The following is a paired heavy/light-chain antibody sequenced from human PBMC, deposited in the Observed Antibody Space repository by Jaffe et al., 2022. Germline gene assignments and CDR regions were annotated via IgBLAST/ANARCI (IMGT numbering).Heavy chain of an antibody. J-gene: IGHJ4*02. CDR3: ASSTYTNGLNYYFDY. V-gene: IGHV5-51*03. D-gene: IGHD6-19*01. Sequence: EVLLVQSGAEVKKPGESLKISCKGSEYSFTTYWIAWVRQMPGKGLEWVGIIYPGDSDTRYSPSFQGQVTISADKSISTAYLQWSSLKASDTAMYYCASSTYTNGLNYYFDYWGQGTLVTVSS. CDR2: IYPGDSDT. CDR1: EYSFTTYW.
Light chain of an antibody. J-gene: IGLJ2*01. V-gene: IGLV2-14*03. Sequence: QSALTQPASVSGSPGQSITISCTGTSSDVGGYNSVSWYQQHPGKAPKLMIYGVTDRPSGVSNRFSGSKSGNTASLTISGLQAEDEADYYCSSYTSSSTRGVFGGGTKLTVL. CDR1: SSDVGGYNS. CDR3: SSYTSSSTRGV. CDR2: GVT.